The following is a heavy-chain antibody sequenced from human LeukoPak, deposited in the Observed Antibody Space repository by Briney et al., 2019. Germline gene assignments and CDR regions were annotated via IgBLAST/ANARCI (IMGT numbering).Heavy chain of an antibody. D-gene: IGHD2-15*01. V-gene: IGHV4-30-4*01. CDR2: ISYSGSA. J-gene: IGHJ5*02. CDR3: ARVNHVYCSTAACFRAGWFDP. CDR1: GCSIGRGDYF. Sequence: NPSQTLSLTCIVSGCSIGRGDYFWTWIRQPPGKGLEWIGYISYSGSAHYNPSLKSRLTISIDRSKTQFSMSLTSVTAADTAVYYCARVNHVYCSTAACFRAGWFDPWGQGTLVTVSS.